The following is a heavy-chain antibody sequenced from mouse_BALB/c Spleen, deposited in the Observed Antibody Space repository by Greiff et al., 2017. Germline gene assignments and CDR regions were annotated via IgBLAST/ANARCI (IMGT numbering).Heavy chain of an antibody. D-gene: IGHD2-4*01. CDR3: ARSPTMTTTGGHFDV. CDR2: ISYSGST. CDR1: GDSITSGY. J-gene: IGHJ1*01. V-gene: IGHV3-8*02. Sequence: EVMLVESGPSLVKPSQTLSLTCSVTGDSITSGYWNWIRKFPGNKLEYMGYISYSGSTYYNPSLKSRISITRDTSKNQYYLQLNSVTTEDTATYYCARSPTMTTTGGHFDVWGAGTTVTVSS.